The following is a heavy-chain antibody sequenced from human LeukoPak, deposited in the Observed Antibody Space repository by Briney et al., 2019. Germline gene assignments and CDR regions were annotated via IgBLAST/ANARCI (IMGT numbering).Heavy chain of an antibody. V-gene: IGHV3-74*01. J-gene: IGHJ4*02. CDR1: GFTYSAYW. CDR3: ARDGSGSIDLDH. Sequence: GGSLRLPCSASGFTYSAYWMHWVRQAPGKGLVWVSYVDSDGRGTAYVDSVKGRFTISRDNAKNTVYLQMNSLRVDDTAVYYCARDGSGSIDLDHWGQGTLVTVSS. CDR2: VDSDGRGT. D-gene: IGHD3-3*01.